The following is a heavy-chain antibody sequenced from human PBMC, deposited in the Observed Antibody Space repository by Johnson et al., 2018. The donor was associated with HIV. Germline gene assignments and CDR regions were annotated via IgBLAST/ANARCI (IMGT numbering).Heavy chain of an antibody. Sequence: QVQLVESGGGLVKPGGSLRLSCAASGFTFSDYYMIWIRQAPGKGLEWLSYITSSGTSSYYADSVKGRLAISRDNAKNSLYLQMNSLRAEDTAVYFCARAINDAFDIWGQGTMVIVSS. CDR2: ITSSGTSS. CDR3: ARAINDAFDI. CDR1: GFTFSDYY. J-gene: IGHJ3*02. V-gene: IGHV3-11*04.